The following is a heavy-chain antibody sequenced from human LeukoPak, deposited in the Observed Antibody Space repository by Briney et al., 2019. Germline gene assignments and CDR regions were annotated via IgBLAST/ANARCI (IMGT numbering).Heavy chain of an antibody. D-gene: IGHD6-19*01. Sequence: SETLSLTCAVYGGSFSGYYWSWIRQPPGKGLEWIGEINHSGSTNYNPSLKSRVTISVDTSKNQFSLKLSSVTAADTAVYYCAQRGIAVAGTLFGFYYFDYWGQGTLVTVSS. CDR2: INHSGST. J-gene: IGHJ4*02. CDR3: AQRGIAVAGTLFGFYYFDY. CDR1: GGSFSGYY. V-gene: IGHV4-34*01.